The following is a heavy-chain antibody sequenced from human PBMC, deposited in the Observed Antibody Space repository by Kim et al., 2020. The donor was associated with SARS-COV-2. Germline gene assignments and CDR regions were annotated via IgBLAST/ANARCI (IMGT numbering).Heavy chain of an antibody. V-gene: IGHV3-43*02. D-gene: IGHD6-19*01. J-gene: IGHJ1*01. CDR3: AKDDQWLIRI. CDR2: ISGGGGST. CDR1: GFTFDKYA. Sequence: GGSLRLSCAASGFTFDKYAMNWVRQAPGKGLEWVSYISGGGGSTYYADSVKGRFTISRDNDRNSLYLQMDSLRTEDTAFYYCAKDDQWLIRIWGQGTLVTVSS.